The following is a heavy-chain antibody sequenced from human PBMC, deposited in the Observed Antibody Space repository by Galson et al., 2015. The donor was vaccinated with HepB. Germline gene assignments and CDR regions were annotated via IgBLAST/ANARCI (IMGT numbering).Heavy chain of an antibody. Sequence: LSLTCTVSGGSVFSNRYYWSWIRQPPGKGLEWIGYVFYSGTANYNPSLKSRVTISVDTSKNLFSLKLSSVTAADPAVYYCARDPDDTNGYYNSFDYWGQGTTVTVSS. CDR3: ARDPDDTNGYYNSFDY. CDR1: GGSVFSNRYY. J-gene: IGHJ4*03. D-gene: IGHD3-22*01. V-gene: IGHV4-61*01. CDR2: VFYSGTA.